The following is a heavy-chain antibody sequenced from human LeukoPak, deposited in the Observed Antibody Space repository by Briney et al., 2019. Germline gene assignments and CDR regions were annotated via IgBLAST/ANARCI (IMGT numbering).Heavy chain of an antibody. CDR1: GYTFTSYG. CDR3: ARAEVTMVRGAKRFDP. CDR2: ISAYNGNT. D-gene: IGHD3-10*01. V-gene: IGHV1-18*01. Sequence: ASVKVSCKASGYTFTSYGISWVRQAPGQGLEWMGWISAYNGNTNYAQKLQGRVTMTTDTSTSTAYMGLRSLRSDDTAVYYCARAEVTMVRGAKRFDPWGQGTLVTVSS. J-gene: IGHJ5*02.